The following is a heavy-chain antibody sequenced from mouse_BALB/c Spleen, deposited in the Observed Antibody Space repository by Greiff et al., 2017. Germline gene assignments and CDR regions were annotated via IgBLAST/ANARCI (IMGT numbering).Heavy chain of an antibody. V-gene: IGHV14-1*02. Sequence: VQLKESGAELVRPGALVKLSCKASGFNIKDYYMHWVKQRPEQGLEWIGWIDPENGNTIYDPKFQGKASITADTSSNTAYLQLSSLTSEDTAVYYCARRGYYDYADYWGQGTTRTVSS. CDR1: GFNIKDYY. CDR3: ARRGYYDYADY. D-gene: IGHD2-4*01. J-gene: IGHJ2*01. CDR2: IDPENGNT.